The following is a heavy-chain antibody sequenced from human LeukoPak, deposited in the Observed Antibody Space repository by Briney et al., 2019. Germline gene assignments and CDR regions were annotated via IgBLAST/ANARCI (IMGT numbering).Heavy chain of an antibody. Sequence: ASVKASCKASGGTFISYAISWVRQAPGQGLEWMGGIIPIFGTANYAQKFQGRATITADESTSTAYMELSSLRSEDTAVYYCAGETSGYGFSPDYWGQGTLVTVSS. CDR2: IIPIFGTA. V-gene: IGHV1-69*13. CDR1: GGTFISYA. D-gene: IGHD6-13*01. CDR3: AGETSGYGFSPDY. J-gene: IGHJ4*02.